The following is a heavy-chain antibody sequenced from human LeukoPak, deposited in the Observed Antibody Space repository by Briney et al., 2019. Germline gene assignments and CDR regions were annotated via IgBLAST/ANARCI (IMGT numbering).Heavy chain of an antibody. D-gene: IGHD3-10*01. CDR2: ISAYNGNT. CDR3: ARLMVRGVSNKAPFDY. J-gene: IGHJ4*02. CDR1: DYTFTSYG. Sequence: ASVKVSCKASDYTFTSYGISWVRQAPGQGLEWMGWISAYNGNTNYAQKLQGRVTMTTDTSTSTAYMELRSLRSDDTAVYYCARLMVRGVSNKAPFDYWGQGTLVTVSS. V-gene: IGHV1-18*01.